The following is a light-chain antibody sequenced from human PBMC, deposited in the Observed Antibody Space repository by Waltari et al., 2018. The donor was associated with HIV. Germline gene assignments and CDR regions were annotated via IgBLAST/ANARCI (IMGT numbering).Light chain of an antibody. J-gene: IGKJ1*01. CDR1: QRIVYGSNNKNY. CDR3: QQYYRSPWT. CDR2: WAS. Sequence: DIAIRQSRDSLAVSLVAQAATNPTSTQRIVYGSNNKNYLAWFQQKPGQPPKVVIYWASTREFGVPDRFSASGSGTDFTLTISSLQAEDVAVYYCQQYYRSPWTFGQGTKVEIK. V-gene: IGKV4-1*01.